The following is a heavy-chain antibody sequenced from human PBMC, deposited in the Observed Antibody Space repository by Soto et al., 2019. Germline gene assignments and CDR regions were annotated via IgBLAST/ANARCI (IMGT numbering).Heavy chain of an antibody. D-gene: IGHD5-18*01. CDR2: ISYDGSNK. CDR1: GFTFSSYG. Sequence: PGGSLRLSCAASGFTFSSYGMHWVRQAPGKGLEWVAVISYDGSNKYYADSVKGRFTISRDNSKNTLYLQMNSLRAEDTAVYYCVKVPPGDTVPGVWGQGTTVTVSS. J-gene: IGHJ6*02. V-gene: IGHV3-30*18. CDR3: VKVPPGDTVPGV.